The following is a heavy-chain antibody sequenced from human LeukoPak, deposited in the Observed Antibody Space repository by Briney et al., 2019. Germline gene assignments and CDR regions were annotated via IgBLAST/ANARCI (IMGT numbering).Heavy chain of an antibody. D-gene: IGHD1-1*01. J-gene: IGHJ4*02. CDR1: GFTFSSYS. CDR2: ISGSGGRI. CDR3: AKNPRLEGWIYFDS. V-gene: IGHV3-23*01. Sequence: GGSLRLSCAASGFTFSSYSMSWVRQAPGKGLEWVSSISGSGGRIDYADPVKGRFTISRDNSKNTLSLQMNSLTAEDTAVYYCAKNPRLEGWIYFDSWGQGILVTVS.